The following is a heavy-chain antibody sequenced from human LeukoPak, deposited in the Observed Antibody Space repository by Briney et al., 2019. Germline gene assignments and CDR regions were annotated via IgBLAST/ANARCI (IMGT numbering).Heavy chain of an antibody. V-gene: IGHV3-66*01. J-gene: IGHJ1*01. CDR2: IYSGGST. D-gene: IGHD1-26*01. Sequence: GGSLRLSCAASEFSVGSNYMTWVRQAPGKGLEWVSLIYSGGSTYYADSVKGRFTISRDNSKNTLYLQMNSLRAEDTAVYYCARAGGGSYSGKYFQHWGQGTLVTVSS. CDR1: EFSVGSNY. CDR3: ARAGGGSYSGKYFQH.